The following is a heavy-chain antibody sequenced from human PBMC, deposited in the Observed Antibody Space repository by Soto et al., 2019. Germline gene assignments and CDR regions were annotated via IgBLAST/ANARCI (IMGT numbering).Heavy chain of an antibody. V-gene: IGHV1-2*04. CDR3: ARGDSTDCSNGVCSFFYNHDMDV. CDR1: GYSFTDYH. CDR2: INPKSGGT. Sequence: GASVKVSCKVSGYSFTDYHIHWVRQAPGQGLEWLGRINPKSGGTSTAQKFQGWVTMTTDTSISTASMELTRLTSDDTAIYYCARGDSTDCSNGVCSFFYNHDMDVWGQGTTVTVSS. J-gene: IGHJ6*02. D-gene: IGHD2-8*01.